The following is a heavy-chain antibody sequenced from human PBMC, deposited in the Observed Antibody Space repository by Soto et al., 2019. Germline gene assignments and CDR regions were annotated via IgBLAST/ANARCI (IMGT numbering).Heavy chain of an antibody. J-gene: IGHJ5*02. CDR2: ISGSGGST. CDR3: AKFGYGDYVANWFDP. Sequence: GGSLRLSCAASGFTFSSYAMSWVRQAPGKGLEWVSAISGSGGSTYYADSVKGRFTISRDNSKNTLYLQMNSLRAEDTAVYYCAKFGYGDYVANWFDPWGQGTLVTVSS. V-gene: IGHV3-23*01. CDR1: GFTFSSYA. D-gene: IGHD4-17*01.